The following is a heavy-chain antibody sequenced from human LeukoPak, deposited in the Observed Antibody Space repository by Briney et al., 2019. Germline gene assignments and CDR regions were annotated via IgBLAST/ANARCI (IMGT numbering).Heavy chain of an antibody. CDR3: ARAPSEIGGYYPEYFRR. D-gene: IGHD3-22*01. V-gene: IGHV3-74*01. CDR2: IKSDGKT. Sequence: GGSLRLSCAASGFTFSSYWMHWVRQAPGKGLVWVSRIKSDGKTNYADSVKGRFTISRDNAKNTVSLQMNSLRAEDTGVYYCARAPSEIGGYYPEYFRRWGQGTLVTVSS. J-gene: IGHJ1*01. CDR1: GFTFSSYW.